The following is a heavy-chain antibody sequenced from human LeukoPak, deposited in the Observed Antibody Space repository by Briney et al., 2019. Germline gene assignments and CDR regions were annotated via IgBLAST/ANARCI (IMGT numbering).Heavy chain of an antibody. D-gene: IGHD2-21*01. CDR1: GGTFSSYA. V-gene: IGHV1-69*04. Sequence: ASVKVSCKASGGTFSSYAITWVRQAPGQGLEWMGRIIPLFGVTNYAQRFHGRVTLTADKSTNTVYMQLTSLRFEDTAVFYCASRAYCGHTCPSDAFDIWGQGTMVTVSS. CDR3: ASRAYCGHTCPSDAFDI. CDR2: IIPLFGVT. J-gene: IGHJ3*02.